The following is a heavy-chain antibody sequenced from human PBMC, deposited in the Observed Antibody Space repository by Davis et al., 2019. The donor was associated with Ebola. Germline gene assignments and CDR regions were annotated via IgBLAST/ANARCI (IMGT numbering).Heavy chain of an antibody. J-gene: IGHJ5*02. CDR2: IYYSGST. D-gene: IGHD3-10*01. CDR3: ARDGVSLLWFGELSKVNWFDP. V-gene: IGHV4-39*02. Sequence: MPSETLSLTCTVSGGSISSSIYYCGWLRQPPGKGLEWIGSIYYSGSTYYNPSLKSRVTISVDTSKNQFSLKLSSVTAADTAVYYCARDGVSLLWFGELSKVNWFDPWGQGTLVTVSS. CDR1: GGSISSSIYY.